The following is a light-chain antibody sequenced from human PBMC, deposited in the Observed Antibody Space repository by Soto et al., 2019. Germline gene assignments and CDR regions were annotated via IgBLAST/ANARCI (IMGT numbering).Light chain of an antibody. CDR3: HQLINSPGT. CDR2: DAS. Sequence: EIVLTQSPATLSLSPGERATLSCRASQSVASYLVWYQQKPGQAPRALIYDASNRATGIPARFSGSGYGTDFNLTIRSREPQDFAVYYCHQLINSPGTFGQGTNVEIK. V-gene: IGKV3-11*01. CDR1: QSVASY. J-gene: IGKJ1*01.